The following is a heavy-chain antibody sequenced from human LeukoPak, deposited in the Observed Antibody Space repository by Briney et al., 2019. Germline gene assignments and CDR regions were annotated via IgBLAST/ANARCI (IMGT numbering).Heavy chain of an antibody. CDR1: GYTFTGYY. V-gene: IGHV1-2*02. D-gene: IGHD3-22*01. CDR3: ARAYRGPTPYDSSRLPI. J-gene: IGHJ4*02. Sequence: ASVKVSCKASGYTFTGYYMHWVRQAPGQGLEWMGWINPNSGGTNYAQKFQGRVTMTRDTSISTAYMELSRLRSDDTAVYYCARAYRGPTPYDSSRLPIWGQGTLATVSS. CDR2: INPNSGGT.